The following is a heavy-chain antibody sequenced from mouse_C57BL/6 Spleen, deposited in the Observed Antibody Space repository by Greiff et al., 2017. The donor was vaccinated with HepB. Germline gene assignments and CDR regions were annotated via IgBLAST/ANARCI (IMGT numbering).Heavy chain of an antibody. CDR3: TTLSTVVATVDY. V-gene: IGHV1-15*01. J-gene: IGHJ2*01. CDR2: IDPETGGT. CDR1: GYTFTDYE. D-gene: IGHD1-1*01. Sequence: VQLQESGAELVMPGASVTLSCKASGYTFTDYEMHWVKQTPVHGLEWIGAIDPETGGTAYNQKFKGKAILTADKSSSTAYMELRSLTSEDSAVYYCTTLSTVVATVDYWGQGTTLTVSS.